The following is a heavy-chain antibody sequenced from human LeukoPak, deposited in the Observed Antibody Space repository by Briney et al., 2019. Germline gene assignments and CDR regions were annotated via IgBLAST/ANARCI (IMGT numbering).Heavy chain of an antibody. D-gene: IGHD4-11*01. J-gene: IGHJ4*02. V-gene: IGHV3-74*01. CDR2: IDPDGGST. Sequence: PGGSLRLSCEASGFTFSQYWMHWVRQAPGKGLVWVSRIDPDGGSTNYADSVKGRFTISRDNAKNTLYLQLNSLRAEDTAVYYCAREDYSNYAPYFDYWGQGTLVTVSS. CDR3: AREDYSNYAPYFDY. CDR1: GFTFSQYW.